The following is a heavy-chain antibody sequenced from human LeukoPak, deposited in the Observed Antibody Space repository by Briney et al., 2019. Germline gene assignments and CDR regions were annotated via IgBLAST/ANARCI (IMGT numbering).Heavy chain of an antibody. J-gene: IGHJ4*02. CDR1: GGSFSGYY. D-gene: IGHD2-15*01. Sequence: SETLSLTCAVYGGSFSGYYWSWIRQPPGKGLEWIGEINHSGSTNYNPSLKSRVTISVDTSKNQFSLKLSSVTAADTAVYYCARGYCSGGSCYDSLDYWGQGTLVTVPS. V-gene: IGHV4-34*01. CDR3: ARGYCSGGSCYDSLDY. CDR2: INHSGST.